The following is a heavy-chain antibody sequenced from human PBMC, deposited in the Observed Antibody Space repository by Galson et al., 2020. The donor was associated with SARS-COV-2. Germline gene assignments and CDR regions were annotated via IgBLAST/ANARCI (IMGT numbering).Heavy chain of an antibody. J-gene: IGHJ6*02. CDR3: ARLFVFCSGGSCYYGMDV. CDR1: GYSFTSYW. Sequence: HGESLKISCKGSGYSFTSYWISWVRQMPGTGLEWMGRIDPSDSYTNYSPSFQGHVTISADKSISTAYLQWSSLKASDTAMYYCARLFVFCSGGSCYYGMDVWGQWTTVTVSS. CDR2: IDPSDSYT. V-gene: IGHV5-10-1*01. D-gene: IGHD2-15*01.